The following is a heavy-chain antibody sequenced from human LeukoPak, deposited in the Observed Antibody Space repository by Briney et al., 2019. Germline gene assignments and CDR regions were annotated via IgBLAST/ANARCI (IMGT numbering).Heavy chain of an antibody. Sequence: ASVTVSCKASGYTFTGSYMHWVRQAPGQGFEWVGWISPASGATKYAQNFQGRVTLTTDTSITTAYMELSSLTSDDTASYYCLNEHGGWGQGTPVTVSS. CDR3: LNEHGG. J-gene: IGHJ4*02. CDR1: GYTFTGSY. V-gene: IGHV1-2*02. D-gene: IGHD1-1*01. CDR2: ISPASGAT.